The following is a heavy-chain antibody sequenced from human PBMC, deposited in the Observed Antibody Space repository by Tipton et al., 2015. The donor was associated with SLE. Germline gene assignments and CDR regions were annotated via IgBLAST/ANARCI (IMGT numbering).Heavy chain of an antibody. J-gene: IGHJ4*02. V-gene: IGHV4-34*01. D-gene: IGHD3-22*01. Sequence: TLSLTCAVYGGSLGGHYWSWIRQSPGKGLECIGESNDSGSTYYNPSLKSRVTISVDTSKNQFSLKLSSVTAADTAVYYCARQWGLSYYDSSGYYGYFDYWGQGTLVTVSS. CDR1: GGSLGGHY. CDR3: ARQWGLSYYDSSGYYGYFDY. CDR2: SNDSGST.